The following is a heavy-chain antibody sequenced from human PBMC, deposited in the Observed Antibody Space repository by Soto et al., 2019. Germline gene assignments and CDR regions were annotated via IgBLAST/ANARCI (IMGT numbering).Heavy chain of an antibody. CDR2: IYYSGNS. J-gene: IGHJ1*01. CDR3: ARNSLGRYYVGYCQH. D-gene: IGHD3-10*02. V-gene: IGHV4-39*02. Sequence: QLQLQESGPGLLKPSETLSLTCTVSGCSINNTSYYWGWVRQPPGKGLEWIGSIYYSGNSYYNPSFRRRVTTSVDTSKIHISLTLISMTSADTAFYYCARNSLGRYYVGYCQHCGQVTLVIVSS. CDR1: GCSINNTSYY.